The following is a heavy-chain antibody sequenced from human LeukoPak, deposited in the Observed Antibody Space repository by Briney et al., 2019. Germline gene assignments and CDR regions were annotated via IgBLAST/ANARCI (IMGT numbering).Heavy chain of an antibody. D-gene: IGHD3-22*01. J-gene: IGHJ4*02. CDR1: GGSISSYY. Sequence: SETLSLTCTVSGGSISSYYWSWIRQPPGKGLEWIGYIYYSGSTNYNPSLKSRVTISVDTSKNQFSLKLSSVTAADTAVYYCARGPYYYDSSGDWGQGTLVTVSS. V-gene: IGHV4-59*01. CDR2: IYYSGST. CDR3: ARGPYYYDSSGD.